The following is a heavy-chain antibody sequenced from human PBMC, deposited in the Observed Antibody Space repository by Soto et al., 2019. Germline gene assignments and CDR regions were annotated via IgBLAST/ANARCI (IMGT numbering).Heavy chain of an antibody. CDR3: ARAPDSAYDYCAY. J-gene: IGHJ4*02. V-gene: IGHV1-69*12. CDR2: IIPIFGTA. CDR1: GGTFSSYP. D-gene: IGHD5-12*01. Sequence: QVQLVQSGAEVKKPGYSVKVSCKTSGGTFSSYPITWVRQAPGQGLEWMGGIIPIFGTANYAQKFQGRVTITADESTSTSYMELNSLRSEDTAVYYCARAPDSAYDYCAYWGQGTLVTVSS.